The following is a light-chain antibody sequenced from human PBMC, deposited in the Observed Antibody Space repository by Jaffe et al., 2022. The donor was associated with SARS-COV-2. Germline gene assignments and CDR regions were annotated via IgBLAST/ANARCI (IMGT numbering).Light chain of an antibody. CDR2: AAS. J-gene: IGKJ1*01. CDR3: QQSYSTPWT. Sequence: DIQMTQSPSSLSASVGDRVTITCRASQSISSYLNWYQQKPGKAPKLLIHAASSLQSGDPSRFSGSGSGTDFTLTISSLQPEDSATYYCQQSYSTPWTFGQGTKVEIK. V-gene: IGKV1-39*01. CDR1: QSISSY.